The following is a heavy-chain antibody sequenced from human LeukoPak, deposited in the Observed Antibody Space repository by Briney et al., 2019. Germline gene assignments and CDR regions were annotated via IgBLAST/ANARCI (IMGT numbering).Heavy chain of an antibody. D-gene: IGHD6-13*01. CDR3: ARARSRGNWYPIGH. CDR2: INHSGNT. J-gene: IGHJ4*02. Sequence: SETLSLTCAVYGGSFSGYYWNWIRQSPEKGLEWIGEINHSGNTNYNPSLKSRVTMSVDTTKNQFSLKVTSVTAADTAVYYCARARSRGNWYPIGHWGQGTLVTVSS. V-gene: IGHV4-34*01. CDR1: GGSFSGYY.